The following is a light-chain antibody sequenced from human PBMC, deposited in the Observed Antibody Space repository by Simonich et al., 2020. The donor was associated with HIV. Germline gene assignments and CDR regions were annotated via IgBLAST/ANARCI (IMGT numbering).Light chain of an antibody. CDR1: SSDVGAYNY. Sequence: QSALTQPASVSGSPGQSITISCTGTSSDVGAYNYVSWYQLRPGKAPKLMIYDVSNRPSGVSNRVSGSKSGNTASLTISGLQAEDEADYYCSSYTSSSTRVFGRGTKLTVL. CDR3: SSYTSSSTRV. CDR2: DVS. J-gene: IGLJ3*02. V-gene: IGLV2-14*03.